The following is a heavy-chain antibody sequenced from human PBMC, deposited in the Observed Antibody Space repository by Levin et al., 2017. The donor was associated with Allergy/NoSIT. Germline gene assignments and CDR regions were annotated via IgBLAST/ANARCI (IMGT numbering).Heavy chain of an antibody. CDR1: GGSISSYY. V-gene: IGHV4-59*01. CDR2: IYYSGST. Sequence: SETLSLTCTVSGGSISSYYWSWIRQPPGKGLEWIGYIYYSGSTNYNPSLKSRVTISVDTSKNQFSLKLSSVTAADTAVYYCARENLGRNYYGSGSYPHFDYWGQGTLVTVSS. D-gene: IGHD3-10*01. CDR3: ARENLGRNYYGSGSYPHFDY. J-gene: IGHJ4*02.